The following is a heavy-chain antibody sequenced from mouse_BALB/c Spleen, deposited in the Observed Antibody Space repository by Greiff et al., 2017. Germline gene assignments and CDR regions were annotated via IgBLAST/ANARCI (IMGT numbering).Heavy chain of an antibody. CDR1: GFTFSSFG. CDR2: ISSGSSTI. Sequence: EVQLVESGGGLVQPGGSRKLSCAASGFTFSSFGMHWVRQAPEKGLEWVAYISSGSSTIYYADTVKGRFTISRDNPKNTLFLQMTSLRSEDTAMYYCARVYYYGSYYAMDYWGQGTSVTVSS. V-gene: IGHV5-17*02. J-gene: IGHJ4*01. CDR3: ARVYYYGSYYAMDY. D-gene: IGHD1-1*01.